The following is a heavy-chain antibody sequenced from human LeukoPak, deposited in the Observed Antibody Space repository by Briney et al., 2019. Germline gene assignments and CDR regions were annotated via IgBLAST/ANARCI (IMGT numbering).Heavy chain of an antibody. Sequence: ASVKVSCKASGGTFSSYGISWVRQAPGQGLEWMGWISAYDGNTDYAQNLQGRVTMTTDTSTSTAYMELRSLRSDDTAVYYCARAVRGYSYAYLPYWGQGTLVTVSS. J-gene: IGHJ4*02. V-gene: IGHV1-18*01. CDR2: ISAYDGNT. CDR1: GGTFSSYG. CDR3: ARAVRGYSYAYLPY. D-gene: IGHD5-18*01.